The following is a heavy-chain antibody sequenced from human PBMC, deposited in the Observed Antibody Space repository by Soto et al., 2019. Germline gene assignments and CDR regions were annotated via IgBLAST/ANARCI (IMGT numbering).Heavy chain of an antibody. Sequence: SVKVSCKASGGTFSSYAISWVRQAPGQGLEWMGGIIPIFGTANYAQKFQGRVTITADESTSTAYMELSSLRSEDTAVYYCARARQYSSSWYTKDYYYYYGMDVWGQGTTVTVSS. CDR2: IIPIFGTA. J-gene: IGHJ6*02. V-gene: IGHV1-69*13. CDR1: GGTFSSYA. CDR3: ARARQYSSSWYTKDYYYYYGMDV. D-gene: IGHD6-13*01.